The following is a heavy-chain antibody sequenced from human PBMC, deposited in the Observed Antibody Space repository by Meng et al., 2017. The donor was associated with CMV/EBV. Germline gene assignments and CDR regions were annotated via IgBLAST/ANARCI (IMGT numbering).Heavy chain of an antibody. D-gene: IGHD2-2*01. CDR2: ISSSSSYI. V-gene: IGHV3-21*01. CDR1: GFTFSSYS. CDR3: ARTRGGYGMDV. J-gene: IGHJ6*02. Sequence: GGSLRLSCAASGFTFSSYSMNWVRQAPGKGLEWVSSISSSSSYIYYADSVKGRFTNSRDNAKNSLYLQMNSLRAEDTAVYYCARTRGGYGMDVWGQGTTVTVSS.